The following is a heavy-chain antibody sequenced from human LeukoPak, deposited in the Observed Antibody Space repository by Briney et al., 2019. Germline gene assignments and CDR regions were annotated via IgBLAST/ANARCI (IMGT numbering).Heavy chain of an antibody. CDR2: IKQDGSEK. J-gene: IGHJ6*02. CDR3: ARSSYSNYVLSYYYGMDV. CDR1: GFTFSSYW. V-gene: IGHV3-7*01. D-gene: IGHD4-11*01. Sequence: PGGSLRLSCAASGFTFSSYWMSWVRQAPGKGLEWVANIKQDGSEKYYVDSVKGRFTISRDNAKNSLYLQMNSLRAEGTAVYYCARSSYSNYVLSYYYGMDVWGQGTTVTVSS.